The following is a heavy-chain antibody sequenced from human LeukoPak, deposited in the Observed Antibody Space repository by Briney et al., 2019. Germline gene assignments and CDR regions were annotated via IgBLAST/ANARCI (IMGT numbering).Heavy chain of an antibody. CDR2: ISDTGATT. CDR1: GFTFSSYA. CDR3: AKDTSIGRYCTNGVCSPFDY. J-gene: IGHJ4*02. V-gene: IGHV3-23*01. Sequence: GGSLRLSCAGSGFTFSSYAMSWVRQAPGKGLEWVSAISDTGATTYDADSVKGRFTISRDNSRSTLYLQINSLRAEDTALYYCAKDTSIGRYCTNGVCSPFDYWGQGTLVTVSS. D-gene: IGHD2-8*01.